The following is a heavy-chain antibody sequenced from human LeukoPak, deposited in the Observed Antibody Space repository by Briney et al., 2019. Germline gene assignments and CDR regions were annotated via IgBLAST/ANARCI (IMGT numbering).Heavy chain of an antibody. V-gene: IGHV1-69*13. D-gene: IGHD6-13*01. J-gene: IGHJ6*02. CDR3: ASADSSSWSPGYYYGMDV. CDR2: IIPIFGTA. Sequence: SVKVSCKASGGTFSSYAICWVRQAPGQGLEWMGGIIPIFGTANYAQKFQGRVTITADESTSTAYMELSSLRSEDTAVYYCASADSSSWSPGYYYGMDVWGQGTTVTVSS. CDR1: GGTFSSYA.